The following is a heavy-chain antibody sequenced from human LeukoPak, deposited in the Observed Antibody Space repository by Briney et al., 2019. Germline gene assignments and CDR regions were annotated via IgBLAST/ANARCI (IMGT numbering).Heavy chain of an antibody. CDR2: ISHRGRT. J-gene: IGHJ4*02. V-gene: IGHV4-34*01. Sequence: PSETLSLTCAIYGGSVSGYYWSWIRQPLEKGLEWIGEISHRGRTLYTPSLQSRVTMSVDTSKNQFALNLNSVTAADTAVYYCARVPLRFLEPFDYWGQGILVTVSS. D-gene: IGHD3-3*01. CDR3: ARVPLRFLEPFDY. CDR1: GGSVSGYY.